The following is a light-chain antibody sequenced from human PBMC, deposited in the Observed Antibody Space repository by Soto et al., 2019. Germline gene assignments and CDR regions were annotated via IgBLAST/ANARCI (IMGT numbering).Light chain of an antibody. J-gene: IGKJ3*01. CDR1: QSISNY. CDR2: DAS. V-gene: IGKV3-11*01. CDR3: QHGGA. Sequence: EVLLTQSPATLSLSPGERATLSCRAGQSISNYLAWYQQKPGQAPRLLIYDASNMATDIPARFSGSGSGTDFTLTISSLEPDYFAVYYCQHGGAFGPGTKVEIK.